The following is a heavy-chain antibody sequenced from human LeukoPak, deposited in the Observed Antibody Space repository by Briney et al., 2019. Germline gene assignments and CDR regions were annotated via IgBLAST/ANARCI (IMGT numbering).Heavy chain of an antibody. V-gene: IGHV3-48*03. CDR1: GFTFSSYE. CDR2: ISSSGNTI. CDR3: AKDRGAIMGDY. D-gene: IGHD3-16*01. Sequence: GGSLRLSCAASGFTFSSYEMNWVRQAPGKGLQWVSYISSSGNTIYYADSVKGRFTISRDNAKNSLYLQMNSLRAEDTAVYFCAKDRGAIMGDYWGQGTLVTVSS. J-gene: IGHJ4*02.